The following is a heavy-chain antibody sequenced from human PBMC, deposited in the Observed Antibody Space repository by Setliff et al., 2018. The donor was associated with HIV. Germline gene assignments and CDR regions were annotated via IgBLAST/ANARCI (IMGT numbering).Heavy chain of an antibody. CDR3: ARGGWSYNFWSGYAFDI. CDR2: MNPNSGNT. D-gene: IGHD3-3*01. J-gene: IGHJ3*02. Sequence: GASVKVSCEASGYTFTSYDINWVRQATGQGLEWMGWMNPNSGNTGYAQKFQGRVTMTRNTSISTAYMELSSLRSEDTAVYYCARGGWSYNFWSGYAFDIWGQGTMVTVSS. V-gene: IGHV1-8*02. CDR1: GYTFTSYD.